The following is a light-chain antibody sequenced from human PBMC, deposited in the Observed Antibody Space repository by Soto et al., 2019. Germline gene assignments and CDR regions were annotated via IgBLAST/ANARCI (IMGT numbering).Light chain of an antibody. V-gene: IGKV3D-7*01. CDR3: QQDYNLGA. CDR2: GAS. J-gene: IGKJ1*01. Sequence: PGDRVTLSCRASQSVSSSYLTWYQQKPGQAPRLLIYGASTRATGIPARFSGSGSGTDFTLTISSLQPEDFAVYYCQQDYNLGAFGQGTKVEIK. CDR1: QSVSSSY.